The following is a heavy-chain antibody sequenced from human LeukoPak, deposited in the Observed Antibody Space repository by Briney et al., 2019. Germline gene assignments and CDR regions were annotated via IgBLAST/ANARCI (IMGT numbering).Heavy chain of an antibody. Sequence: GGSLRLSCAASGFTFSSHSMDWVRQAPGKGLEWVASISISSSYIDYADSVKGRFTISRDNSKNSLYLQMNSLRTEDTALYYCAKSIRFLEWLLDYWGQGTLVTVSS. D-gene: IGHD3-3*01. CDR1: GFTFSSHS. CDR3: AKSIRFLEWLLDY. J-gene: IGHJ4*02. V-gene: IGHV3-21*04. CDR2: ISISSSYI.